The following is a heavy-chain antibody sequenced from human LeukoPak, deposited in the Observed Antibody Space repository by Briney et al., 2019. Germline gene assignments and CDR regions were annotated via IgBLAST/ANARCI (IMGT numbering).Heavy chain of an antibody. Sequence: GASVKVSCKASVGTFSSYAISWVRQAPGQGLEWRGGIIPIFGTANYAQKFQGRVTITAEESTSTAYMELSSLRSEDTAVYYCAREESAAAQHYWGQGTLVTVSS. CDR3: AREESAAAQHY. D-gene: IGHD6-6*01. J-gene: IGHJ4*02. CDR2: IIPIFGTA. CDR1: VGTFSSYA. V-gene: IGHV1-69*01.